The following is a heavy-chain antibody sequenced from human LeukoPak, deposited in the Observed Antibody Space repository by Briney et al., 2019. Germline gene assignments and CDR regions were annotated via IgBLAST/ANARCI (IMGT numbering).Heavy chain of an antibody. V-gene: IGHV3-30*02. J-gene: IGHJ4*02. CDR1: GFTFSSYG. D-gene: IGHD3-3*01. CDR3: AKVQYDFWSGYDY. Sequence: GGSLRLSCVASGFTFSSYGMHWVRQAPGKGLEWVAFIRYDGSNEYVDSVKGRFTISRDNSKNTLYLQMNSLRAEDTAVYYCAKVQYDFWSGYDYWGQGTLVTVSS. CDR2: IRYDGSNE.